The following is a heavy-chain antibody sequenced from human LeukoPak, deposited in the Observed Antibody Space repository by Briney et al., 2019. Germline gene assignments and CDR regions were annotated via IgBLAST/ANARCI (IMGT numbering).Heavy chain of an antibody. J-gene: IGHJ4*02. CDR1: GFSVRSNY. CDR3: ARSRAFDY. CDR2: IYDTDST. Sequence: GGSLRLSCVASGFSVRSNYMNWVRQAPGKRPEWVAIIYDTDSTYYTDSVKGRFTISRDNSKNTVYLQMNSLRVEDTAVYYRARSRAFDYWGQGTLVTVSS. V-gene: IGHV3-53*01.